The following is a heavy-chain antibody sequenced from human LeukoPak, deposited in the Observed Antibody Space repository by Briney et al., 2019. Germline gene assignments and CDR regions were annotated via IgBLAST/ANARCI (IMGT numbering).Heavy chain of an antibody. Sequence: GESLQISCQGSGSIFTSYWIGWVRQLPGKGLEWMGIIYPGDSDTRYSPSFQGQVTISADKSISTAYLQWSSLKASDTAMYYCARAIDDTDTAMVTGYFFDYWGQGTLVTVSS. V-gene: IGHV5-51*01. D-gene: IGHD5-18*01. CDR1: GSIFTSYW. J-gene: IGHJ4*02. CDR2: IYPGDSDT. CDR3: ARAIDDTDTAMVTGYFFDY.